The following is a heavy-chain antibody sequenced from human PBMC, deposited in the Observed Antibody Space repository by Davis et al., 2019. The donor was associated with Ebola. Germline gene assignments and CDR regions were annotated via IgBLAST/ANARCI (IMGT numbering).Heavy chain of an antibody. D-gene: IGHD3-22*01. CDR2: IYSGGRT. J-gene: IGHJ3*02. Sequence: PGGSLRPSCAAFGFTSSSKYMSWVRQAPGKGLEWVSAIYSGGRTYYAHAVKGRFTISRDNSKNTLYLQMNSLRAENTAVYYCARATKWFNYAFDIWGQGTMVTVSS. CDR1: GFTSSSKY. V-gene: IGHV3-53*01. CDR3: ARATKWFNYAFDI.